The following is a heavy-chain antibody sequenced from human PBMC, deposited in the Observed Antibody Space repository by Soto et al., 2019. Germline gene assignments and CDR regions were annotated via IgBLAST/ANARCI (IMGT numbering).Heavy chain of an antibody. Sequence: QVQLVQSGAEVKKPGSSVKVSCKASGGTFSSYAISWVRQAPGQGLEWMGGIIPIFGTANYAQKFQGRVTITADESTSTAYMVLCSLRSEYTAVYYCARHVPAAGYYYGMDVWGQGTTVTVSS. CDR1: GGTFSSYA. V-gene: IGHV1-69*12. CDR3: ARHVPAAGYYYGMDV. J-gene: IGHJ6*02. D-gene: IGHD2-2*01. CDR2: IIPIFGTA.